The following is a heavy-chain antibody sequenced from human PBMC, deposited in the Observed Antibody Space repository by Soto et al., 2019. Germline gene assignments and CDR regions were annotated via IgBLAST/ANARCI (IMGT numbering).Heavy chain of an antibody. J-gene: IGHJ6*02. CDR3: AKGGYCSGGSCYYDYYYYGMDV. D-gene: IGHD2-15*01. CDR2: ISGSGGST. Sequence: GGSLRLSCAASGFTFSSYAMSWVRQAPGKGLEWVSAISGSGGSTYYADSVKGRFTISRDNSKNTLYLQMNSLRAGDTAVYYCAKGGYCSGGSCYYDYYYYGMDVWGQGTTVTV. CDR1: GFTFSSYA. V-gene: IGHV3-23*01.